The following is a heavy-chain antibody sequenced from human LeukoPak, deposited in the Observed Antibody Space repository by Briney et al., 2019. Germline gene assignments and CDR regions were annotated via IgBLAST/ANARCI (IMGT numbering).Heavy chain of an antibody. J-gene: IGHJ4*02. D-gene: IGHD4-17*01. CDR3: ARGGYYGVAPSQSDY. CDR1: GYTFTSYD. V-gene: IGHV1-8*01. CDR2: MNPNSGNT. Sequence: ASVKVSCKASGYTFTSYDINWVRQATGQGLEWMGWMNPNSGNTGYAQKLQGRVTMTTDTSTSTAYMELRSLRSDDTAVYYCARGGYYGVAPSQSDYWGQGTLVTVSS.